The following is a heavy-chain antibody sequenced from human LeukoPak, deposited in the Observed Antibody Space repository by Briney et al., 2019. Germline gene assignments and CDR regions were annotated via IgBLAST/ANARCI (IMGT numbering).Heavy chain of an antibody. CDR2: ISGSGGST. CDR1: GFTFSSYP. V-gene: IGHV3-23*01. CDR3: AKTEFGEPFDY. J-gene: IGHJ4*02. Sequence: GGSLRLSCAASGFTFSSYPMSWVRQAPGRGLEWGSAISGSGGSTYYADSVKGRFTISRDNSKNTLFLQMNSLRAEDTAVYFCAKTEFGEPFDYWGQGTLVTVSS. D-gene: IGHD3-16*01.